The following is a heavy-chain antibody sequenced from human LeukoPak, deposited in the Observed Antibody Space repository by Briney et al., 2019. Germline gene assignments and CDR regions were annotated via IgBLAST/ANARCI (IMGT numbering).Heavy chain of an antibody. CDR2: ISTSSSYI. Sequence: GGSLRLSCAASGFTFSSYSMNWVRQAPGKGLEWVSLISTSSSYIYYADSVKGRFTISRDNAKNSLYLQMNTLRAEDTAVYYCARDPWGSSGYFQHWGQGTLVTVSS. D-gene: IGHD6-19*01. V-gene: IGHV3-21*01. CDR1: GFTFSSYS. CDR3: ARDPWGSSGYFQH. J-gene: IGHJ1*01.